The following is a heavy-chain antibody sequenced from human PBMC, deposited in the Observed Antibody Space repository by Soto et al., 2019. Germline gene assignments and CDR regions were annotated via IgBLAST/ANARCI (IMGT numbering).Heavy chain of an antibody. Sequence: EVQLVESGGGLVQPGGSLRLSCAASGFTFSSYEMNWVRQAPGKGLEWVSYISSSGSTIYYADSVKGRFTISRDNAKNSLYLQMNSLRAEDTAVYYCARRGGVVPQKLYYYYGMDVWGQGPTVTVSS. J-gene: IGHJ6*02. CDR2: ISSSGSTI. D-gene: IGHD3-3*01. CDR3: ARRGGVVPQKLYYYYGMDV. V-gene: IGHV3-48*03. CDR1: GFTFSSYE.